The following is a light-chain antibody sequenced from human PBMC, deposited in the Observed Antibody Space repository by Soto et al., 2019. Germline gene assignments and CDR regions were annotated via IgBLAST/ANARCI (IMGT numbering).Light chain of an antibody. J-gene: IGLJ1*01. V-gene: IGLV1-44*01. Sequence: QSVLTQPPSASGTPGQRVTISCSGSSSNIGSNTVNWYQQLPGTAPKLLIYSNNQRPSGVPDRFSRSKSGTSASLAISGLQSEDEGDYYCAAWDDSLNGYVFGTGTKVTVL. CDR3: AAWDDSLNGYV. CDR1: SSNIGSNT. CDR2: SNN.